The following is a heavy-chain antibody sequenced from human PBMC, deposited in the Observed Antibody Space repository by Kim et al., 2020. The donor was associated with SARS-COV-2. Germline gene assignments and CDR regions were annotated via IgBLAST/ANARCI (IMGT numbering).Heavy chain of an antibody. CDR3: ARGPPGYSRYYYYYGMDV. D-gene: IGHD5-18*01. CDR1: GGSFSGYY. V-gene: IGHV4-34*01. J-gene: IGHJ6*02. CDR2: INHSGST. Sequence: SETLSLTCAVYGGSFSGYYWSWIRQPPGKGLEWIGEINHSGSTNYNPSLKSRVTISVDTSKNQFSLKLSSVTAADTAVYYCARGPPGYSRYYYYYGMDVWGQGTTVTVSS.